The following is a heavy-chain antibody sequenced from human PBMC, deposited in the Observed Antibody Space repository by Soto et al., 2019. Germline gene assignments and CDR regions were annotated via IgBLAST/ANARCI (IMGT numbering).Heavy chain of an antibody. V-gene: IGHV3-23*01. CDR3: AKQSTYNWHDGHDAFDI. Sequence: EVQLLESGGGLVQPGGSLRLSCAASGFTFSSYAMSWVRQAPGQGLEWVSAFSGSGGSTYYADAVKGRFTISRDNSKNTLDLQMNSLRAEDTAVYYCAKQSTYNWHDGHDAFDIWGQGTMGTVA. D-gene: IGHD1-1*01. CDR1: GFTFSSYA. J-gene: IGHJ3*02. CDR2: FSGSGGST.